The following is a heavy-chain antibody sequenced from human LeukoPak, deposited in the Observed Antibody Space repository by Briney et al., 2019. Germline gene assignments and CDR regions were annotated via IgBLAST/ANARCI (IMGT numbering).Heavy chain of an antibody. Sequence: GGSLRLSCAASGFTFSSYAMSWVRQAPGKGLEWVSVIYSGGSTYYADSVKGRFTISRDNSKNTLYLQMNSLRAEDTAVYYCARDGDSSGYYSTFFDYWGQGTLVTVSS. V-gene: IGHV3-66*01. D-gene: IGHD3-22*01. CDR2: IYSGGST. CDR1: GFTFSSYA. J-gene: IGHJ4*02. CDR3: ARDGDSSGYYSTFFDY.